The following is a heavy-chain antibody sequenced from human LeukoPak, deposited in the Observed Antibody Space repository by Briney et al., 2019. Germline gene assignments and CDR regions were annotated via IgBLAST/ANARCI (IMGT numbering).Heavy chain of an antibody. CDR3: ARRLYSSSYWYFDL. D-gene: IGHD6-6*01. CDR2: IYHSGST. Sequence: SETLSLTCAVSGYSISSGHYWGWIRQPPGKGLEWIGSIYHSGSTYYNPSLKSRVTISVDTSKNQFSLKLSSVTAADTAVYYCARRLYSSSYWYFDLWGRGTLVTVSS. J-gene: IGHJ2*01. CDR1: GYSISSGHY. V-gene: IGHV4-38-2*01.